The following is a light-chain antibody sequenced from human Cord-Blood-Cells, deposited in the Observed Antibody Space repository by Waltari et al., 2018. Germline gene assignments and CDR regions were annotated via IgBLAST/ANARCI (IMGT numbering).Light chain of an antibody. V-gene: IGLV1-51*02. J-gene: IGLJ3*02. Sequence: QSVLTQPPSVSAAPGQKVTISCSGSSSNIGNNYVSWYQQLPGTAPKLLIYENNKRPSGIPDRASGPKSGTSATLGITGLQTGDEADYYCGTWDSSLSAGVFGGGTKLTVL. CDR3: GTWDSSLSAGV. CDR2: ENN. CDR1: SSNIGNNY.